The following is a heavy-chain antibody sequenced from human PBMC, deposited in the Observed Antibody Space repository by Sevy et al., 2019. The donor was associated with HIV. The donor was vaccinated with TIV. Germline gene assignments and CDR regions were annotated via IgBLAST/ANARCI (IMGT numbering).Heavy chain of an antibody. J-gene: IGHJ6*02. D-gene: IGHD1-26*01. CDR3: ARDMGAVTYYYYGMDV. CDR1: GFTFSDYY. CDR2: ISSTGSTI. V-gene: IGHV3-11*01. Sequence: GGSLRLSCAASGFTFSDYYISWIRQAPGKGLEWVSFISSTGSTIYYADSVKGRFTISRDNAQNSLYLQMNSLRGEDTAVYYCARDMGAVTYYYYGMDVWGQGTTVTVSS.